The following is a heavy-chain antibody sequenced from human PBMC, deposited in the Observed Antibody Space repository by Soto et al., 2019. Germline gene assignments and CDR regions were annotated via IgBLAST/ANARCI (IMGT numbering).Heavy chain of an antibody. V-gene: IGHV1-2*02. D-gene: IGHD2-21*01. CDR3: ARGISPKYCNGDSCYALGAFDI. CDR2: INPNTGGT. J-gene: IGHJ3*02. Sequence: GASVKVSCKASGYTFTSYAMHWVRQAPGQGLEWMGWINPNTGGTNSAQKLHGRVTMTRAASISTAYMELSRLTSDDTAVYSCARGISPKYCNGDSCYALGAFDIWGQGTVVTVSS. CDR1: GYTFTSYA.